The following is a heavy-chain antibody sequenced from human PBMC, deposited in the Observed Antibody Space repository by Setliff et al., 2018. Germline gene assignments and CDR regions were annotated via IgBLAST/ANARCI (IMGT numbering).Heavy chain of an antibody. CDR3: ARLTGFSYMDV. V-gene: IGHV4-61*02. D-gene: IGHD3-3*01. J-gene: IGHJ6*03. CDR2: IYTDGST. CDR1: GDSISRAKYY. Sequence: SETLSLTCTVSGDSISRAKYYWSWIRQSAGKGLECLGRIYTDGSTKYNPSLNSRVTLLIDTAKNQISLRLSSVTAADTAMYFCARLTGFSYMDVWGKGTTVTVSS.